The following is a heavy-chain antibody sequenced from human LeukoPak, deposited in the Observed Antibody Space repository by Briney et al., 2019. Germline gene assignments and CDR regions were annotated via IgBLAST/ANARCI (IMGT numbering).Heavy chain of an antibody. Sequence: ASVKVSCKASGYTFTGYYMHWVRQAPGQGLEWMGWINPNSGGTSYAQKFQGWVTMTRDTSISTAYMELSRLRSDDTAVYYCARSQTRRDPLIDGVHCSGGSCYSYYYGMDVWGQGTTVTVSS. CDR1: GYTFTGYY. J-gene: IGHJ6*02. V-gene: IGHV1-2*04. D-gene: IGHD2-15*01. CDR2: INPNSGGT. CDR3: ARSQTRRDPLIDGVHCSGGSCYSYYYGMDV.